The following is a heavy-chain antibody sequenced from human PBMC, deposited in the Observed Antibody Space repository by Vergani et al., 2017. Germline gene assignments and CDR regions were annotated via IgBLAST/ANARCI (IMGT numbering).Heavy chain of an antibody. D-gene: IGHD3-3*01. CDR2: IASSGTIT. V-gene: IGHV3-23*01. Sequence: DVELLESGGALVQPGGSLRLSCAASGIRFSNYAMSWVRQAQGKGLEWVAAIASSGTITYYSDSVKSRFTVSRDNSQNTLFLQMSSLRAEDTALYYCAKGGTITIFGSVDYYWGQGTLVTVSS. CDR3: AKGGTITIFGSVDYY. CDR1: GIRFSNYA. J-gene: IGHJ4*02.